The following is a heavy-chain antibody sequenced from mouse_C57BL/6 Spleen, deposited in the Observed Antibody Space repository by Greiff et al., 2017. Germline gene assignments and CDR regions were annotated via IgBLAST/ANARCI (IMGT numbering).Heavy chain of an antibody. CDR2: INPGSGGT. CDR1: GYAFTNYL. Sequence: QVQLQQSGAELVRPGTSVKVSCKASGYAFTNYLIEWVKQRPGQGLEWIGVINPGSGGTNYNEKFKGKATLTADKSSSTAYMQLSSLTSEDSAVYFCARSGGAMDYWGQGTSVTVSS. V-gene: IGHV1-54*01. J-gene: IGHJ4*01. CDR3: ARSGGAMDY. D-gene: IGHD3-1*01.